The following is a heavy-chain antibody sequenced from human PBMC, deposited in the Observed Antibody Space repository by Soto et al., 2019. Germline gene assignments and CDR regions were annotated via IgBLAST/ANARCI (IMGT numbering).Heavy chain of an antibody. D-gene: IGHD1-26*01. CDR3: ARDRPWGATSTDFDY. V-gene: IGHV1-18*01. Sequence: ASVKVSCKASGYTFTSYGISWVRQAPGQGLEWMGWISAYNGNTNYAQKLQGRVTVTTDTSTSTAYMELRSLRSDDTAVYYCARDRPWGATSTDFDYWGQGTLVTVSS. CDR2: ISAYNGNT. J-gene: IGHJ4*02. CDR1: GYTFTSYG.